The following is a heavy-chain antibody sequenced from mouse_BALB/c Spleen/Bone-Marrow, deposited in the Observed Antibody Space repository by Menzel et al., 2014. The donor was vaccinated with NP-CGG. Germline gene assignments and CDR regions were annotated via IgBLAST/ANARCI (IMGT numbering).Heavy chain of an antibody. CDR1: GYTFTSYV. V-gene: IGHV1-14*01. Sequence: EVKLQESGPDLVKPGASVKMSCKASGYTFTSYVIHWVKQKPGQGLEWIEYIHPYNDGTRYNEKFKGKATLTSDKSSSTAYMELSSLTSEDSAVYYCARSRNYRYDVDYAMDYWGQGTSVTVSS. J-gene: IGHJ4*01. D-gene: IGHD2-14*01. CDR3: ARSRNYRYDVDYAMDY. CDR2: IHPYNDGT.